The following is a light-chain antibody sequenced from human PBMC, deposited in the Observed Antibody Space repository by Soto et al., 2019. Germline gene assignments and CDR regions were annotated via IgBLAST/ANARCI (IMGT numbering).Light chain of an antibody. CDR2: GAS. Sequence: EIVMTQSPVTLSVSPGEKATLSCRASQSVRSNFAWYQQRRGRAPRLLIYGASTRATGIPDRFSVSGSGTEFTLTISSLQSEDFAVYYCQQYEAWPYTFGQGTKLEIK. CDR3: QQYEAWPYT. V-gene: IGKV3-15*01. CDR1: QSVRSN. J-gene: IGKJ2*01.